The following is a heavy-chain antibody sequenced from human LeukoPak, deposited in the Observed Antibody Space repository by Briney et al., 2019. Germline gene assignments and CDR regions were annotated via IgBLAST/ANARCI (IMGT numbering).Heavy chain of an antibody. D-gene: IGHD2-15*01. CDR2: IDPSDSYT. J-gene: IGHJ3*02. CDR3: ASPPITYCSGGSCYGNDAFDI. V-gene: IGHV5-10-1*01. Sequence: GESLKISCKGSGYSFTSYWISWVRQMPGKGLEWMGRIDPSDSYTNYSPSFQGHVTSSADKSISTAYLQWSSLKASDTAMYYCASPPITYCSGGSCYGNDAFDIWGQGTMVTVSS. CDR1: GYSFTSYW.